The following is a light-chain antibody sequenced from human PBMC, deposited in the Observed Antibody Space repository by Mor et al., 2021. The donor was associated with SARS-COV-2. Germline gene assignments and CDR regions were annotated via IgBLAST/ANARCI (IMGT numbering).Light chain of an antibody. CDR3: QSYDSRREV. CDR2: ANN. V-gene: IGLV1-40*01. Sequence: LYANNNRPSGVPDRFSGSKSGTSASLAITGLQADDEADYYCQSYDSRREVFGGGTKLTVL. J-gene: IGLJ2*01.